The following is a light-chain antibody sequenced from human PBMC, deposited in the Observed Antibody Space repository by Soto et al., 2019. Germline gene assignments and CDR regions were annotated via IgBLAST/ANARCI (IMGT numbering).Light chain of an antibody. CDR3: QQYSNWPLT. CDR1: QSVRSSF. V-gene: IGKV3-15*01. Sequence: EIVMTQAPATLSLSPLERATLSCRSSQSVRSSFLAWYQQKPGQAPSLLIYGASTRATGIPARFSGSGSGTEFTLTINSLQSEDFAVYYCQQYSNWPLTFGGGTKVDIK. J-gene: IGKJ4*01. CDR2: GAS.